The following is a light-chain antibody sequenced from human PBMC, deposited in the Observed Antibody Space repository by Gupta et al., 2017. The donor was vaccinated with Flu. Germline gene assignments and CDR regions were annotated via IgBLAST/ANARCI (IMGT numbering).Light chain of an antibody. Sequence: IQMTQSPSSLSASVGDRVTITCRASQRISNYLSWYQQKPGKAPKLLIYASSSLQSGVPSRFTGSGSGTDFTLTISSLQPEDFATYYCQQSYSTPPYSFGQGTKLEIK. CDR3: QQSYSTPPYS. CDR1: QRISNY. V-gene: IGKV1-39*01. CDR2: ASS. J-gene: IGKJ2*03.